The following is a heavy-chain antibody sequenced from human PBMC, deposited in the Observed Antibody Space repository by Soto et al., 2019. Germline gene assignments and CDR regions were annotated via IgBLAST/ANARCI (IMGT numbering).Heavy chain of an antibody. CDR1: GGSLSSYY. J-gene: IGHJ4*02. D-gene: IGHD6-19*01. CDR3: ARGIAVAGTLFDY. CDR2: IYYSGST. Sequence: SETLSLTCPVAGGSLSSYYLSWIRPPPGKGLEWIGYIYYSGSTNYNPSLKSRVTISVDTSKNQFSLKLSSVTAADTAVYYCARGIAVAGTLFDYWGQGTLVTVSS. V-gene: IGHV4-59*01.